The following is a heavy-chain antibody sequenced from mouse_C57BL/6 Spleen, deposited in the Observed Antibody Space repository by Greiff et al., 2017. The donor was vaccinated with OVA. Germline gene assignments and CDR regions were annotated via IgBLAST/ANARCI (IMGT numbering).Heavy chain of an antibody. CDR1: GFNIKDDY. J-gene: IGHJ2*01. CDR2: IDPENGDT. V-gene: IGHV14-4*01. D-gene: IGHD1-1*01. Sequence: EVQLQQSGAELVRPGASVKLSCTASGFNIKDDYMHWVKQRPEQGLEWIGWIDPENGDTEYASKFQGKATITADTSSNTAYLQLSSLTSEDTAVYYCTTSYGSSYKEYYFDYWGKGTTLTVSS. CDR3: TTSYGSSYKEYYFDY.